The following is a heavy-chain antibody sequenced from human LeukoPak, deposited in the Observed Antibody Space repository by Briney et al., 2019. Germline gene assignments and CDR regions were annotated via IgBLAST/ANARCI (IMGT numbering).Heavy chain of an antibody. CDR2: IRSKANSYTK. CDR3: QTTGSIDY. D-gene: IGHD1-14*01. V-gene: IGHV3-73*01. Sequence: GSLTLSRVASVFTFSDYYMSWIRQPPGKGLECVGSIRSKANSYTKVYAASVKGRVTISRDDSKNKAYLQMNSLKSEDAAVYECQTTGSIDYWGQGTLVTVSS. CDR1: VFTFSDYY. J-gene: IGHJ4*02.